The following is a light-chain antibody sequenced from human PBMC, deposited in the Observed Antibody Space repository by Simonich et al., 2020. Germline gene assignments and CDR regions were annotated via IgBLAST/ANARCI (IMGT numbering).Light chain of an antibody. CDR1: SSDVGGYNY. CDR2: EVS. Sequence: QSALTQPPSASGSPGQSVTISCTGTSSDVGGYNYVSWYQQHPGKAPKIMIYEVSKLPSGVPDRFSGSKSGNTASLTVSGLQAEDEADYYCSSYAGSNLWVFGGGTKLTVL. CDR3: SSYAGSNLWV. V-gene: IGLV2-8*01. J-gene: IGLJ3*02.